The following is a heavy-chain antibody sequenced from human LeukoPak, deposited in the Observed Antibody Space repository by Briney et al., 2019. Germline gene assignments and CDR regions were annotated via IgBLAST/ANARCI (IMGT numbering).Heavy chain of an antibody. D-gene: IGHD3-16*02. V-gene: IGHV4-4*02. CDR1: GFTFSSSW. CDR2: IHHDGRI. J-gene: IGHJ4*02. CDR3: ARSHDHLWGNYPDY. Sequence: GSLRLSCATSGFTFSSSWMSWVRQAPGKGLEWIEEIHHDGRINYNPSLKSRVTLSVDKSKNQFSLRLNSVTAADMAMYYCARSHDHLWGNYPDYWGQGTLVTVSS.